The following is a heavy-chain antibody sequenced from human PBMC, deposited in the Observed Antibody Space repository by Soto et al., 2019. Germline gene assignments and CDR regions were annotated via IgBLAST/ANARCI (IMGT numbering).Heavy chain of an antibody. CDR3: ARAAKGRVGSGSYYEAWFDP. J-gene: IGHJ5*02. CDR1: GGSISSSNW. D-gene: IGHD3-10*01. CDR2: IYHSGST. V-gene: IGHV4-4*02. Sequence: SETLSLTCAVSGGSISSSNWWSWVRQPPGKGLEWVGEIYHSGSTNYNLSLKSRVTITVDKSKNQFSVMLSPVTAAHTDVYYCARAAKGRVGSGSYYEAWFDPWGQGTLVTVSS.